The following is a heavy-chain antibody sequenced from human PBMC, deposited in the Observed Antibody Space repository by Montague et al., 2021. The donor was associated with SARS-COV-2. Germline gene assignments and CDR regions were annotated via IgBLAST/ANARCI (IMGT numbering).Heavy chain of an antibody. CDR3: ARRITVTTVHYYYYGMDV. Sequence: SETLSLTCTVYGGSISSSSYYWGWIRQPPGKGLEWIGSIYYSGSTYYNPSLKGRVTISVYTSKNHFSLKLSSVTAADTSVYSCARRITVTTVHYYYYGMDVWGQGTTVTVSS. CDR1: GGSISSSSYY. J-gene: IGHJ6*02. V-gene: IGHV4-39*01. D-gene: IGHD1-20*01. CDR2: IYYSGST.